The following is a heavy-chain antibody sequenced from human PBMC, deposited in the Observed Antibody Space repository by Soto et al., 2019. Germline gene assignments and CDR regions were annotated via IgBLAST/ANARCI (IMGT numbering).Heavy chain of an antibody. D-gene: IGHD4-17*01. CDR3: ARGPIDGDYGFDY. Sequence: QVQLVQSGAEVRKPGASVKVSCKASGYTFRSYDINWVRQAPGQGLEWMGWMNPYSDNADYAQKFKGRVTMTRDTSINTAYMELDSLTSEDTAVYYCARGPIDGDYGFDYWGQGTLVTVSS. V-gene: IGHV1-8*01. CDR2: MNPYSDNA. J-gene: IGHJ4*02. CDR1: GYTFRSYD.